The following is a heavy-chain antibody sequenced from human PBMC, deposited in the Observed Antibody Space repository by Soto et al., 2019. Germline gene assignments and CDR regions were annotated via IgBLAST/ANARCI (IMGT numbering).Heavy chain of an antibody. D-gene: IGHD1-1*01. CDR3: ARHLRAIGASGTTSFPDYFDS. J-gene: IGHJ4*02. Sequence: SVKGRFTISRDNAENSLYLQMNSLRVEDTAVYYCARHLRAIGASGTTSFPDYFDSWGQGTPVTVSS. V-gene: IGHV3-48*01.